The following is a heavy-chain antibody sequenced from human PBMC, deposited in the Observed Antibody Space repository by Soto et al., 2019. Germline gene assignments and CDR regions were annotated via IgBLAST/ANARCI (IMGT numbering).Heavy chain of an antibody. CDR3: TSGRDYYDSSGYYFDY. Sequence: PSETLSLTCAVSGDTISTGGYSWAWIRQPPGKALEWIGHTYHSGNPYYNPSLKSRVIISVDRSKNQFSLKLSSVTAADTAVYYCTSGRDYYDSSGYYFDYWGQGTLVTVSS. D-gene: IGHD3-22*01. V-gene: IGHV4-30-2*01. CDR1: GDTISTGGYS. CDR2: TYHSGNP. J-gene: IGHJ4*02.